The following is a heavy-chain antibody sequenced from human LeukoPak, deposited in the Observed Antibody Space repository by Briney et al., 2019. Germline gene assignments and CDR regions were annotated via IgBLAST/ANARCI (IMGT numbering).Heavy chain of an antibody. V-gene: IGHV4-39*01. CDR3: ARRYRYNYGKIDY. CDR2: IYYSGST. CDR1: GGSISSSSYY. D-gene: IGHD5-18*01. Sequence: MPSETLSLTCTVSGGSISSSSYYWGWIRQPPGKGLEWIGSIYYSGSTYYNPSLKSRVTISVDTSKNQFSLKLSSVTAADTAVYHCARRYRYNYGKIDYWGQGILVTVSS. J-gene: IGHJ4*02.